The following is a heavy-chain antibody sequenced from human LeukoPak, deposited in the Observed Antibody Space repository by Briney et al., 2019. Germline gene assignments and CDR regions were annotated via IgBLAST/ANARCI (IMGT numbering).Heavy chain of an antibody. CDR2: IYHSGST. CDR3: ARGGYYLRAFDI. V-gene: IGHV4-38-2*02. Sequence: SETLSLTCTVSGYSISSGYYWGWIRQPPGKGLEWIGSIYHSGSTNYNPSLKSRVTISVDTSKNQFSLKLSSVTAADTAVYYCARGGYYLRAFDIWGQGTMVTVSS. J-gene: IGHJ3*02. CDR1: GYSISSGYY. D-gene: IGHD3-22*01.